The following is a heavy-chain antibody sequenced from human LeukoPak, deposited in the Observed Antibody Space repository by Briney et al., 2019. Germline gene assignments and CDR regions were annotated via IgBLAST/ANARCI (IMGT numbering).Heavy chain of an antibody. CDR3: ARGASRADY. Sequence: GGSLRLSCAAYGFTFRSNNMNWVRQAPGKRPEWVSSISSSSSYIYYADSVKGRFTISRDNAKNSLYLQMNSLRAEDTALYYCARGASRADYWGQGTLVTVSS. V-gene: IGHV3-21*01. J-gene: IGHJ4*02. CDR2: ISSSSSYI. CDR1: GFTFRSNN.